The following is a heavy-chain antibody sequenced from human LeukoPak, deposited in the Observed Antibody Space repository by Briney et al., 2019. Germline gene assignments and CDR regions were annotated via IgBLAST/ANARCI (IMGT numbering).Heavy chain of an antibody. V-gene: IGHV1-46*01. CDR1: GYTFTSYY. CDR2: INPSGGST. Sequence: ASVKVSCKASGYTFTSYYMHWVRQAPGQGLEWMGIINPSGGSTSYTQKFQGRVTVTRDTSTSTVHMELSGLRSEDTAVYYCARDQEGFDYWGQGTLVTVSS. CDR3: ARDQEGFDY. J-gene: IGHJ4*02.